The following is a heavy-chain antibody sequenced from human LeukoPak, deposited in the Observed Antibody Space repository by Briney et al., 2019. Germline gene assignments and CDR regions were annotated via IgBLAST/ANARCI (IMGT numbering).Heavy chain of an antibody. CDR1: GYLFSSGYY. Sequence: QTLSLTCTVTGYLFSSGYYWGWNRQPPGKGLEWSGSIYHSGGTYYNPSLKGRVTISVATSKNQFSLKLSSVTAADTAVYYCARVGVTADFDYWGQGTLVTVSS. D-gene: IGHD1-26*01. CDR3: ARVGVTADFDY. V-gene: IGHV4-38-2*02. CDR2: IYHSGGT. J-gene: IGHJ4*02.